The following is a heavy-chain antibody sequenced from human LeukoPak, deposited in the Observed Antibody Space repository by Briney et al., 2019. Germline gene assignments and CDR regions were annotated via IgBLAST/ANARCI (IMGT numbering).Heavy chain of an antibody. V-gene: IGHV3-30*18. CDR2: ISYDGSNK. D-gene: IGHD4-17*01. CDR3: AKDLYGLDENDAFDI. CDR1: GFTFSSYA. J-gene: IGHJ3*02. Sequence: GGSLRLSCAASGFTFSSYAMSWVRQAPGKGLEWVAVISYDGSNKYYADSVKGRFTISRDNSKNTLYLQMNSLRAEDTAVYYCAKDLYGLDENDAFDIWGQGTMVTVSS.